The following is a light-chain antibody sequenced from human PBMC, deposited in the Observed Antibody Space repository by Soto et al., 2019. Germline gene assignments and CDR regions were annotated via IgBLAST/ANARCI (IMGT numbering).Light chain of an antibody. CDR2: TGS. Sequence: DIQMAQSPSSLAGSLGYGCTITGQTSQSTSSYLNWYQQSPGKAPNLLIYTGSSLQSGVPSRFSGSGSGTDFTLTINSLQPEDFATYYCQQAASFPIAFGQGTRLENK. J-gene: IGKJ5*01. CDR1: QSTSSY. V-gene: IGKV1-39*01. CDR3: QQAASFPIA.